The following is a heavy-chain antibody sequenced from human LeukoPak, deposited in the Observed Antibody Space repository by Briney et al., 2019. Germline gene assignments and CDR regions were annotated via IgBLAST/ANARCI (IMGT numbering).Heavy chain of an antibody. CDR3: AREGGGKDYYYYMDV. Sequence: GGSLRLSCAASGFTFSSYSMNWVRQAPGKGLEWVSYISSSISTIYYADSVKGRFTISRDNAKNSLYLQMNSLRAEDTAVYYCAREGGGKDYYYYMDVWGKGTTVTVSS. V-gene: IGHV3-48*01. J-gene: IGHJ6*03. D-gene: IGHD4-23*01. CDR2: ISSSISTI. CDR1: GFTFSSYS.